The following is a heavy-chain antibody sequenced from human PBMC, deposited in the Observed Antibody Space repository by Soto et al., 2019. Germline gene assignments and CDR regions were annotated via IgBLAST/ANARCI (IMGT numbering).Heavy chain of an antibody. CDR1: GGSISSSNW. D-gene: IGHD6-19*01. CDR2: IYHSGST. V-gene: IGHV4-4*02. J-gene: IGHJ4*02. Sequence: SETLSLTCAVSGGSISSSNWWSWVRQPPGKGLEWIGEIYHSGSTNYNPSLKSRVTISVDKSKNQFSLKLSSVTAADTAVYYCERVGIAVAGTVDYWGQGTLVTVSS. CDR3: ERVGIAVAGTVDY.